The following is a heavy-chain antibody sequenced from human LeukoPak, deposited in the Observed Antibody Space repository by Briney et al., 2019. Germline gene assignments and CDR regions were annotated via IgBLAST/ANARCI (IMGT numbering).Heavy chain of an antibody. Sequence: PSETLSLTCAVSGGSISSSNWWSWIRQPPGKGLEWIGEINHSGSTNYNPSLKSRVTISVDTSKNQFSLKLSSVTAADTAVYYCARLAGRGGYSDYWGQGTLVTVSS. CDR3: ARLAGRGGYSDY. CDR2: INHSGST. D-gene: IGHD2-15*01. CDR1: GGSISSSNW. V-gene: IGHV4-4*02. J-gene: IGHJ4*02.